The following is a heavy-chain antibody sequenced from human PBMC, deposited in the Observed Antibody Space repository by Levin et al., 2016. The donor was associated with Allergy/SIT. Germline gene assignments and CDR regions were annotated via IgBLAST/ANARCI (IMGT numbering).Heavy chain of an antibody. J-gene: IGHJ6*02. V-gene: IGHV1-69*01. Sequence: WVRQAPGQGLEWMGGIIPIFGTANYAQKFQGRVTITADESTSTAYMELSSLRSEDTAVYYCARVISPLYVGNYYYYGMDVWGQGTTVTVSS. CDR2: IIPIFGTA. D-gene: IGHD2/OR15-2a*01. CDR3: ARVISPLYVGNYYYYGMDV.